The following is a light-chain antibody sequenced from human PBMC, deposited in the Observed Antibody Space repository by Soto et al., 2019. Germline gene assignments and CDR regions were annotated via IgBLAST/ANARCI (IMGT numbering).Light chain of an antibody. CDR3: SSYAGSTLG. CDR1: SSDVGGYNY. CDR2: EVS. J-gene: IGLJ1*01. Sequence: QSVLTQPPSASGSPGQSVTISCTGTSSDVGGYNYVSWYQQHPGKAPKLMIYEVSKRPSGVPDHFSGSKSGNTASLTVSGLQAEDEADYYCSSYAGSTLGFGTGTKVTVL. V-gene: IGLV2-8*01.